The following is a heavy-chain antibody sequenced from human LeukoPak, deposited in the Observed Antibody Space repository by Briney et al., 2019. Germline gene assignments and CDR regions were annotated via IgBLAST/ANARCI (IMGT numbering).Heavy chain of an antibody. CDR3: ARRIVVVVAASRMRRAGTKGWFDP. D-gene: IGHD2-15*01. V-gene: IGHV4-34*01. Sequence: PSETLSLTCAVYGGSFSGYYWSWIRQPPGKGLEWIGEIKHSGSTNYNPSLKSRVTISVDTSKNQFSLKLSSVTAADTAVYYCARRIVVVVAASRMRRAGTKGWFDPWGQGTLVTVSS. CDR2: IKHSGST. CDR1: GGSFSGYY. J-gene: IGHJ5*02.